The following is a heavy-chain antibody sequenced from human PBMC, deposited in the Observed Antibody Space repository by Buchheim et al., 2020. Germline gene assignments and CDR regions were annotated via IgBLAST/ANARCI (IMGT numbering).Heavy chain of an antibody. CDR3: ARDSTYGLSV. V-gene: IGHV3-7*01. Sequence: DVQLAESGGGLVQPGGSLRLSCAASGFSLSVYWMTWVRQAPGKGLEWVANIKQDGSKQYHVESVKGRFTISRDNAENSLYLQMNSLRVEDTAVYYCARDSTYGLSVWGQGT. J-gene: IGHJ6*02. CDR2: IKQDGSKQ. CDR1: GFSLSVYW.